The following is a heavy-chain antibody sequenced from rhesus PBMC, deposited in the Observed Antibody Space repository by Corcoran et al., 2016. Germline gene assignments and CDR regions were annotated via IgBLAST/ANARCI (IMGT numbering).Heavy chain of an antibody. J-gene: IGHJ5-2*02. Sequence: QVQLQASGPGLVKPSETLSLPCAVSGYSISSGYYWNWIRQPPGKGLEWLGYITYSGHTKYTPAHKSRVTIARDTSKNQFSLKLSSVTAADTAVYYCARGEIFGLVRFRYNSLDVWGRGVLVTVSS. D-gene: IGHD3-3*01. CDR2: ITYSGHT. CDR3: ARGEIFGLVRFRYNSLDV. CDR1: GYSISSGYY. V-gene: IGHV4-122*02.